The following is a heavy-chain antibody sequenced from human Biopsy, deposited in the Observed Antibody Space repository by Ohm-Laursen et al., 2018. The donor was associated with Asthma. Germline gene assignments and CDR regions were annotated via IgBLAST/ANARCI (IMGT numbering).Heavy chain of an antibody. V-gene: IGHV1-69*13. Sequence: VKISCKPLGGTFNTYVIGWVRQAPGQGPEWMGGINSVFGTTTYPQKFQDRVTITADDSTSTVYMELSSLRSEDTAVYYCARKAGSCISRTCYSLDFWGQGTLVTVSS. D-gene: IGHD2-2*01. CDR1: GGTFNTYV. CDR3: ARKAGSCISRTCYSLDF. CDR2: INSVFGTT. J-gene: IGHJ4*02.